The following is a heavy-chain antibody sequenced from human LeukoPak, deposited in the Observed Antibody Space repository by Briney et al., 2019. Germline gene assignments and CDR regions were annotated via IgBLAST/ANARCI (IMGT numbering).Heavy chain of an antibody. CDR2: TSSSGSTI. Sequence: GGSLRLSCAASGFTFRNYEMSWVRQAPGKGLEWISCTSSSGSTIYYADSVKGRFTLSRDNAKSSLYLQMNSLRAEDTAVYYCATLTFSRTWYMDYWGQGTLVTVSS. CDR1: GFTFRNYE. J-gene: IGHJ4*02. CDR3: ATLTFSRTWYMDY. V-gene: IGHV3-48*03. D-gene: IGHD6-13*01.